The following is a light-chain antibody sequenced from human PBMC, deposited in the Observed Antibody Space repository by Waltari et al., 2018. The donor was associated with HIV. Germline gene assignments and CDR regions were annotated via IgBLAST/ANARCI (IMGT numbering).Light chain of an antibody. V-gene: IGLV2-14*01. CDR1: NSDIGYYNY. J-gene: IGLJ3*02. CDR3: SSLTNSATLSVL. CDR2: EVS. Sequence: QFALTQPASVSGSPGQSITVSCTGTNSDIGYYNYVSWYQQHPGKAPKLIIYEVSNRPSGVSNRFSGSKSGNTASLTISGLQAEDEADYFRSSLTNSATLSVLFGGGTKLTVL.